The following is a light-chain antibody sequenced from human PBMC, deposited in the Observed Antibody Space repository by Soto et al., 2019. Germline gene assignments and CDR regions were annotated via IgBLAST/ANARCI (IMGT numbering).Light chain of an antibody. CDR2: GAS. V-gene: IGKV3-20*01. J-gene: IGKJ4*01. CDR3: QQFSSYPLT. Sequence: EIVLTQSPATLSLSPGERATLSCRASQSISSDLAWYQQKPGQAPRLLIYGASNRATGIPDRFSGSGSGTDFTLTISRLEPEDFAVYYCQQFSSYPLTFGGGTKVDIK. CDR1: QSISSD.